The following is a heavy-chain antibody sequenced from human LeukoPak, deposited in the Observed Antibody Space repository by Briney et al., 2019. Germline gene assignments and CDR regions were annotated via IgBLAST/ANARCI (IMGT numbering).Heavy chain of an antibody. J-gene: IGHJ5*02. CDR2: ASGKGGST. Sequence: GGSLRLSCAASGFTFSSYAMSWVRQAPGKGLEWISTASGKGGSTYYADSVKGRSTISRDNSKNTLYLQMNSLRAEDTAVYYCAKSFVGTLRGFDPWGQGILVTVSS. CDR1: GFTFSSYA. D-gene: IGHD1-1*01. CDR3: AKSFVGTLRGFDP. V-gene: IGHV3-23*01.